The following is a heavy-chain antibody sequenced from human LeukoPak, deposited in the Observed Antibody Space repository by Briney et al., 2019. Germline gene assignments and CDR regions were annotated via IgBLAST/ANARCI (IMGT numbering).Heavy chain of an antibody. D-gene: IGHD6-13*01. CDR2: ISFSGNS. V-gene: IGHV4-34*01. CDR3: ARLKAAGTSYFDH. CDR1: GGSFSGYY. Sequence: KPSETLSLTCAVYGGSFSGYYWSWIRQPPGKGLEWIANISFSGNSYYNPSLKSRVTISVDTSENQFSLKLSSVAAADTAVYYCARLKAAGTSYFDHWGQGTLVTVSS. J-gene: IGHJ4*02.